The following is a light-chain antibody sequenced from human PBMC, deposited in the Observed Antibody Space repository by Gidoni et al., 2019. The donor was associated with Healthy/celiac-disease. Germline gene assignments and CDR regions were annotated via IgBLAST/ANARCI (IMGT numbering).Light chain of an antibody. J-gene: IGKJ1*01. CDR3: QQYYSTLWT. Sequence: DIVLTQSPDSLAVSLGEGATINCKSSQSVLYSSNNKNYLAWYQQKPGQPPKLLIYWASTRESGVPDRFSGSGSGTAFTLTISSLQAEDGAVYYCQQYYSTLWTFGQGTKVEIK. CDR1: QSVLYSSNNKNY. CDR2: WAS. V-gene: IGKV4-1*01.